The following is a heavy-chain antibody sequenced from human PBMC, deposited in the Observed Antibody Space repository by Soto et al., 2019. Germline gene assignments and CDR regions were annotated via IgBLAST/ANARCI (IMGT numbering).Heavy chain of an antibody. V-gene: IGHV4-4*02. CDR2: VYHTGST. J-gene: IGHJ4*02. Sequence: SETLFLTCTVSGASISSDKWWNWVRQPPGKGLEWIGEVYHTGSTDYSLFLKSRVTISMDKSRNQFSLELRSVTAADTAIYYCARDLWGTKASDYWGKGTQVTVSS. CDR3: ARDLWGTKASDY. CDR1: GASISSDKW. D-gene: IGHD7-27*01.